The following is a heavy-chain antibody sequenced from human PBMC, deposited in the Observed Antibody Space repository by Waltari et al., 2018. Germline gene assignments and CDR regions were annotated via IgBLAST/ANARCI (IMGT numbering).Heavy chain of an antibody. CDR3: ARESAFSTSWYPGFDL. CDR1: GYTLTSYY. Sequence: QVQLVQSGAEVKKPGASVKVSCKASGYTLTSYYMHWVRQAPGQGLEWMGQIKPNSGDTNYARKFQDRVTMTRDTSVNTAYMVVGRLTSDDTAVYFCARESAFSTSWYPGFDLWGQGTLVTVAS. J-gene: IGHJ5*02. CDR2: IKPNSGDT. D-gene: IGHD2-2*01. V-gene: IGHV1-2*06.